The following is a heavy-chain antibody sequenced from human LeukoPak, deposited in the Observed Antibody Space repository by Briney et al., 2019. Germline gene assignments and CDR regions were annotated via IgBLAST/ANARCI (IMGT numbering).Heavy chain of an antibody. V-gene: IGHV3-30*02. CDR3: AKDRVFGSGNYEELDAFDI. CDR2: IQYDGSNN. J-gene: IGHJ3*02. D-gene: IGHD3-10*01. CDR1: GFTFRNYD. Sequence: GGSLRLSCAASGFTFRNYDLHWVRQAPGKGLEWVAFIQYDGSNNFYADSVKGRFTISRDNSKNTLYLQMNSLRAEDTAVYYCAKDRVFGSGNYEELDAFDIWGQGTMVTVSS.